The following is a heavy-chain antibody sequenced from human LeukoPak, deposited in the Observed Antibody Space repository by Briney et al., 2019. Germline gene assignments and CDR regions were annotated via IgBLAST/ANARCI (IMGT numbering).Heavy chain of an antibody. V-gene: IGHV4-31*03. CDR1: GGSISSGGYY. CDR3: ARETLGYCSSTSCYLFDY. J-gene: IGHJ4*02. CDR2: TYYSGST. Sequence: PSQTLSLTCTVSGGSISSGGYYWSWIRQHPGKGLEWIGYTYYSGSTYYNPSLKSRVTISVDTSKNQFSLKLSSVTAADTAVYYCARETLGYCSSTSCYLFDYWGQGTLVTVSS. D-gene: IGHD2-2*01.